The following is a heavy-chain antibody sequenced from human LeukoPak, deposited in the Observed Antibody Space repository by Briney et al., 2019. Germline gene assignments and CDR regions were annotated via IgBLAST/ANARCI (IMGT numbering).Heavy chain of an antibody. J-gene: IGHJ4*02. CDR1: GFTFDDYA. CDR2: ISWNSGSI. Sequence: PGGSLRLSCAASGFTFDDYAMHWVRQAPGKGLEWVSGISWNSGSIGYADSVKGRFTISRDNAKNSLYLQMNSLRAEDTALYYCAKTAAGDFDYWGQGTLVTVSS. V-gene: IGHV3-9*01. CDR3: AKTAAGDFDY. D-gene: IGHD6-13*01.